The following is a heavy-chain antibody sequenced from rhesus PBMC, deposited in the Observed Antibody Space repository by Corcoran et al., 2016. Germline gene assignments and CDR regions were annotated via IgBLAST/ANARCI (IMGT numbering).Heavy chain of an antibody. Sequence: QVQLQESGPAVVKPSETLSLTCAVSGGSISSGYDWSWIRQSPGKGLEWIGYIHGSSGRTNYNPSLKSRVTISKDTSKNQFSLKLSSMTTADTAVYYCASPTGTTYYFDYWGQGVLVTVSS. CDR1: GGSISSGYD. V-gene: IGHV4S7*01. J-gene: IGHJ4*01. CDR3: ASPTGTTYYFDY. CDR2: IHGSSGRT. D-gene: IGHD1-26*01.